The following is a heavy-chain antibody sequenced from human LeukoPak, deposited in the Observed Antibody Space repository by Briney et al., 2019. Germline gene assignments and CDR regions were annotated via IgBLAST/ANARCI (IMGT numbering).Heavy chain of an antibody. D-gene: IGHD2-2*01. CDR2: ISSSSSTI. Sequence: PGGSLRLSCAASGFTFSSYSMNWVRQAPGKGLEWVSYISSSSSTIYYADSVKGRFTISRDNAKNSLYLQMNSLRAEDTAVYYCARVSYQLLRGWFDPWGQGTLVTVSS. CDR3: ARVSYQLLRGWFDP. V-gene: IGHV3-48*01. CDR1: GFTFSSYS. J-gene: IGHJ5*02.